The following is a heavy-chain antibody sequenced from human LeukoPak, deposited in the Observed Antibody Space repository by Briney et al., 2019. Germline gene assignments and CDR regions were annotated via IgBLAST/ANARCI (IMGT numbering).Heavy chain of an antibody. D-gene: IGHD3-16*01. V-gene: IGHV1-46*01. CDR2: INPSCGGT. CDR3: ARRIDRGWGSMFDP. CDR1: GYTFTNYY. J-gene: IGHJ5*02. Sequence: ASVKVSCKASGYTFTNYYMHWVRQAPGQGLEWMGIINPSCGGTTYAQNFQGRLTMIRGTATSPVYMELSSLRSEDKAVYYCARRIDRGWGSMFDPWGQGTLVTVSS.